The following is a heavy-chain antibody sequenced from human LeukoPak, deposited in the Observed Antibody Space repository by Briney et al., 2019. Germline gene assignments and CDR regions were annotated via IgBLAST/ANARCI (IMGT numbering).Heavy chain of an antibody. J-gene: IGHJ4*02. CDR2: INSDGSST. Sequence: GGSLRLSCAASGFTFSSYWMHWVRQAPGKGLVWVSRINSDGSSTSYADSVKGRFTISRDNAKNTLYLQMNSLRAKDTAVYYCARQGLLWFGELLQPPDYWGQGTLVTVSS. CDR3: ARQGLLWFGELLQPPDY. D-gene: IGHD3-10*01. V-gene: IGHV3-74*01. CDR1: GFTFSSYW.